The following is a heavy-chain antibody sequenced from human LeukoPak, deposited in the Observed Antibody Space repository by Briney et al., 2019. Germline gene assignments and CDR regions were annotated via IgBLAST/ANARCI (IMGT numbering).Heavy chain of an antibody. V-gene: IGHV3-23*01. Sequence: GGSLRLSCAASGFTFSSYAMSWVRQAPGKGLEWVSAISGSGGSTFYADSVKGRFTMSRDNSKNTLYLQMNSLRAEDTAVYYCAKEASYCTNGVCYSRIFVTWGQGTLVTVSS. CDR2: ISGSGGST. CDR3: AKEASYCTNGVCYSRIFVT. CDR1: GFTFSSYA. D-gene: IGHD2-8*01. J-gene: IGHJ5*02.